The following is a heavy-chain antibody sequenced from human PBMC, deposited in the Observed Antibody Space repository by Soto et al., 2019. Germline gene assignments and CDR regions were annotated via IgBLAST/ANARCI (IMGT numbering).Heavy chain of an antibody. CDR1: GDSISSTSYY. J-gene: IGHJ4*02. D-gene: IGHD2-15*01. CDR3: ARVAPGPIPNAYFDF. Sequence: LQLQESGPGLVKPSATLSLTCSVSGDSISSTSYYWGWIRQSPWKGLEWIGNIYFRGTAYYSPSLRSRVTLSVDTSKNLFALQLNSMTATDTAVYYCARVAPGPIPNAYFDFWGQGTLVTVSS. V-gene: IGHV4-39*01. CDR2: IYFRGTA.